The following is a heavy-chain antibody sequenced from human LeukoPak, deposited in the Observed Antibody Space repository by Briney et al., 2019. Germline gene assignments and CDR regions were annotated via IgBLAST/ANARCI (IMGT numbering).Heavy chain of an antibody. CDR2: ISSSSSYI. CDR3: ARETNYGMDV. J-gene: IGHJ6*02. CDR1: GFTFRDYT. Sequence: GGSLRLSCAASGFTFRDYTMNWVRQAPGKGLEWVSSISSSSSYIYYADSVKGRFTISRDNAKNSLYLQMNSLRAEDTAVYYCARETNYGMDVWGQGTTVTVSS. D-gene: IGHD1-1*01. V-gene: IGHV3-21*01.